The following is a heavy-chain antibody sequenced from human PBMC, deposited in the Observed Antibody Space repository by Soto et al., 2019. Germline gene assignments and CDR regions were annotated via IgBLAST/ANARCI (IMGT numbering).Heavy chain of an antibody. CDR3: ARTLAPIYYFGY. CDR1: GFTFTSYT. D-gene: IGHD3-3*02. CDR2: ISGGSNYI. Sequence: EVQLVESGGGLVKPGGSLRLSCAASGFTFTSYTLNWVRQAPGKGLEWVSSISGGSNYIYYADAVLGRFTISRDKAKNSLYLQMNSLRAEYTAVYYCARTLAPIYYFGYWGQGTLVTVSS. V-gene: IGHV3-21*01. J-gene: IGHJ4*02.